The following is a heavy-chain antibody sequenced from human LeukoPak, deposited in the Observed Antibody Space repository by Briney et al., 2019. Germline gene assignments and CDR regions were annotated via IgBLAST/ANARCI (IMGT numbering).Heavy chain of an antibody. Sequence: ASVKVSCKASGYTFTGYYMHWVRQAPGQGLEWMGIINPSGGSTSYAQKFQGRVTMTRDTSTSTVYMELSSLRSEDTAVYYCASDGIAAAGTNYWGQGTLVTVSS. CDR3: ASDGIAAAGTNY. J-gene: IGHJ4*02. CDR1: GYTFTGYY. D-gene: IGHD6-13*01. CDR2: INPSGGST. V-gene: IGHV1-46*03.